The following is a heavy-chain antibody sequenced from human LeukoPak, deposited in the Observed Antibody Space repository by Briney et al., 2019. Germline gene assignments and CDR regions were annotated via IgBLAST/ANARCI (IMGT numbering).Heavy chain of an antibody. CDR1: GFTVSSNY. V-gene: IGHV3-21*01. CDR2: ISSSSSYI. D-gene: IGHD3-22*01. Sequence: PGGSLRLSCAASGFTVSSNYMSWVRQAPGKGLEWVSSISSSSSYIYYADSVKGRFTISRDNAKNSLYLQMNSLRAEDTAVYYCASNHYYDSSGYLSWGQGTLVTVSS. CDR3: ASNHYYDSSGYLS. J-gene: IGHJ4*02.